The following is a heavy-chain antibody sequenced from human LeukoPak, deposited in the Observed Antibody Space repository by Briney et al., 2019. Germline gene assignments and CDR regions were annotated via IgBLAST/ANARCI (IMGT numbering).Heavy chain of an antibody. D-gene: IGHD3-16*02. Sequence: KPSETLSLTCTVSGGSISSYYWSWIRQPPGKGLEWIGYISYSGSTNYNPSLKSRVTISVDTSKNHFSLELSSVTAADTAVYYCARYVWGSYPTFEDYWGQGTLVTVSS. CDR1: GGSISSYY. J-gene: IGHJ4*02. CDR3: ARYVWGSYPTFEDY. CDR2: ISYSGST. V-gene: IGHV4-59*01.